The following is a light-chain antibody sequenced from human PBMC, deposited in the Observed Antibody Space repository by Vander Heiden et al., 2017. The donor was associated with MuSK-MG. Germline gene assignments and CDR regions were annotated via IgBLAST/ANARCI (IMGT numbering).Light chain of an antibody. J-gene: IGKJ1*01. CDR2: GAS. CDR3: QQSYRNPLT. Sequence: QMTQSPSSLSASVGDRVTITCRASRSISTYLNWYQQQAGKAPTLLIYGASNLQSGVPSRFSGSNSGTDFTLTITSLQRGDSATYYCQQSYRNPLTFGQGTKVEIK. V-gene: IGKV1-39*01. CDR1: RSISTY.